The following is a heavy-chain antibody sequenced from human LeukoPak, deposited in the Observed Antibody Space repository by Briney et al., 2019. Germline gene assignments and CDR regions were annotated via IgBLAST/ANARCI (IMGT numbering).Heavy chain of an antibody. CDR1: GFTFSSYA. CDR2: ISGSGGST. Sequence: GGSLRLSCAAAGFTFSSYAMSWVRQAPGKGLEWVSGISGSGGSTNYADSVEGRFTISRDNSKNTLYLQMNSLRAEDTAVYYCAKDLIPVRGDYWGQGTLVTVSS. V-gene: IGHV3-23*01. D-gene: IGHD3-9*01. J-gene: IGHJ4*02. CDR3: AKDLIPVRGDY.